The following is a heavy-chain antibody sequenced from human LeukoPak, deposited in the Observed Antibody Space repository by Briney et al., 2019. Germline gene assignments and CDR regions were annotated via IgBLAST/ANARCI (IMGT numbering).Heavy chain of an antibody. CDR2: ISAYNGNT. D-gene: IGHD5-18*01. CDR1: VYTFTSYG. J-gene: IGHJ6*02. V-gene: IGHV1-18*01. Sequence: ASVKVSCKASVYTFTSYGISWVRQAPGQGLEWMGWISAYNGNTNYAQKLQGRVTMTTDTSTSTAYMELRSLRSDDTAVYYCASGYSYFYYYGMDVWGQGTMVTVSS. CDR3: ASGYSYFYYYGMDV.